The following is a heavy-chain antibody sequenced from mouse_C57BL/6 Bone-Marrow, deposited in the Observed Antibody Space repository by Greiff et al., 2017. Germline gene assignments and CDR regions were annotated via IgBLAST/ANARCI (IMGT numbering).Heavy chain of an antibody. CDR2: IHPNSGST. CDR1: GYTFTSYW. CDR3: ARRDYYDGSSPWCFDV. D-gene: IGHD1-1*01. J-gene: IGHJ1*03. V-gene: IGHV1-64*01. Sequence: QVQLQQPGAELVKPGASVKLSCKASGYTFTSYWMHWVKQRPGQGLEWIGMIHPNSGSTNYNEKFKSKATLTVDKSSSTAYMQLSSLTSEDSAVYYCARRDYYDGSSPWCFDVWGTGTTVTVSS.